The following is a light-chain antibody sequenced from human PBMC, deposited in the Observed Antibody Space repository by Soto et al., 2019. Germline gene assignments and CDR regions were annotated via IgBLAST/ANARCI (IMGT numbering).Light chain of an antibody. CDR1: QTVRNNY. Sequence: EFVLTQSPGTLSLSPGERATLSCRASQTVRNNYLAWYQQKPGQAPRLLIYDASSRATGIPDRFSGGWSGTEFTLTISSLQSEDFAVYYCQQYNNWPPWTFGPGTKVDIK. CDR3: QQYNNWPPWT. V-gene: IGKV3-20*01. J-gene: IGKJ1*01. CDR2: DAS.